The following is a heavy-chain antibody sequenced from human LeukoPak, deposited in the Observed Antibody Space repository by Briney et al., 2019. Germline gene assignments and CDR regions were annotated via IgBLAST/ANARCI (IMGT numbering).Heavy chain of an antibody. CDR1: GFTFSDYY. CDR2: ISSSSSTI. Sequence: GGSLRLSCAASGFTFSDYYMSWIRQAPGKGLEWVSYISSSSSTIYYADSVKGRFTISRDNAKNSLYLQMNSLRAEDTAVYYCAREVAVAEVDYWGQGTLVTVSS. V-gene: IGHV3-11*04. J-gene: IGHJ4*02. CDR3: AREVAVAEVDY. D-gene: IGHD6-19*01.